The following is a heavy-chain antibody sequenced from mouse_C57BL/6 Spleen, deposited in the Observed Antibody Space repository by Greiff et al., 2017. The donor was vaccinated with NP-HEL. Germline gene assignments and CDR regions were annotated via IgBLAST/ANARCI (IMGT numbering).Heavy chain of an antibody. CDR1: GYTFTDYY. J-gene: IGHJ1*03. V-gene: IGHV1-26*01. CDR3: ARSDGPYWYFDV. D-gene: IGHD2-3*01. Sequence: EVQLQQSGPELVKPGASVKISCKASGYTFTDYYMNWVKQSHGKSLEWIGDINPNNGGTSYNQKFKGKATLTVDKSSSTAYMELRSLTSEDSAVYYCARSDGPYWYFDVWGTRTTVTVSS. CDR2: INPNNGGT.